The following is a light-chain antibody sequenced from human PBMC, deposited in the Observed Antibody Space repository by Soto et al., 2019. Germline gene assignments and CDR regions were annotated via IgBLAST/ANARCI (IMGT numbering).Light chain of an antibody. Sequence: DIQLTQSPSFLSASVGDRVTITCRASQGISSYLAWYQQKPGKAPKLLIYAASTLQSGVPSRFSGSGSGTEFTLTISSLQPKDFATYYCLQLNSYPRTFGQGTKVEIK. J-gene: IGKJ1*01. V-gene: IGKV1-9*01. CDR2: AAS. CDR3: LQLNSYPRT. CDR1: QGISSY.